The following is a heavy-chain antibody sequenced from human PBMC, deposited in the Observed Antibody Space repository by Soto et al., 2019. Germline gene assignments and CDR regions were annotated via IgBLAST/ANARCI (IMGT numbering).Heavy chain of an antibody. CDR2: IKGDESER. D-gene: IGHD6-19*01. V-gene: IGHV3-7*05. CDR1: GYIFSDFW. J-gene: IGHJ6*02. CDR3: ASAPGSGWHGQDVRGMDV. Sequence: EVHLVESGGGLVQPGGSLRLSCAASGYIFSDFWMAWVRQGPGKGLEWVANIKGDESERYYEDSVRGRFTISRDNAKKSLYLQMNSMGVENTAVYYCASAPGSGWHGQDVRGMDVWGQGTTVTVSS.